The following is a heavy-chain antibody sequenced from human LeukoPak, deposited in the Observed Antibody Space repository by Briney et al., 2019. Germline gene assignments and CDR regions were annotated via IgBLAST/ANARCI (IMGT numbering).Heavy chain of an antibody. CDR3: AKTARLRYFEY. CDR2: IYYSGST. J-gene: IGHJ4*02. CDR1: GGSISSYY. V-gene: IGHV4-59*03. Sequence: SETLSLTCTVSGGSISSYYWSWIRQPPGKGLEWVGYIYYSGSTNYNPSLKSRVTISLDTSKNQFSLNLTSVTAADTAVYYCAKTARLRYFEYWGQGTLVTVSS. D-gene: IGHD3-9*01.